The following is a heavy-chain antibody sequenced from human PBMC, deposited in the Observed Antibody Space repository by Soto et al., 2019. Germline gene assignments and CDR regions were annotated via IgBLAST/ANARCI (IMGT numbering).Heavy chain of an antibody. D-gene: IGHD1-7*01. J-gene: IGHJ4*02. CDR2: IPNDGSNK. CDR1: GFTVSNTY. Sequence: PGGSLRLSCTASGFTVSNTYLSWVRQAPGKGLEWVAFIPNDGSNKYYADSVKGRFTISRDNYKNTLYLQMNSLRAEVSAVYYCAKAFGNSSAFDYWGQGTLVTVSS. V-gene: IGHV3-30*02. CDR3: AKAFGNSSAFDY.